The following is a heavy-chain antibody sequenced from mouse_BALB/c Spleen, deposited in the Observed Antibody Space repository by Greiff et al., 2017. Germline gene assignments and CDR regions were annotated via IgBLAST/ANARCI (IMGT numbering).Heavy chain of an antibody. Sequence: EVQGVESGGGLVQPGGSMKLSCAASGFTFSSFGMHWVRQAPEKGLEWVAYISSGSSTIYYADTVKGRFTISRDNPKNTLFLQMTSLRSEDTAMYYCARSGSWAMDYWGQGTSVTVSS. CDR3: ARSGSWAMDY. CDR1: GFTFSSFG. V-gene: IGHV5-17*02. CDR2: ISSGSSTI. D-gene: IGHD1-1*02. J-gene: IGHJ4*01.